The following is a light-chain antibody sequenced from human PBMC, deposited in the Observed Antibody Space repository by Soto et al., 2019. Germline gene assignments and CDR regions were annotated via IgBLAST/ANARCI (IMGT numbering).Light chain of an antibody. V-gene: IGLV2-8*01. CDR3: SSHAGSKRV. CDR1: SSDVGGYNY. J-gene: IGLJ1*01. CDR2: EVN. Sequence: QSVLTQPPSASGSPGQSVTISCTGTSSDVGGYNYVSWYQQHPGKAPKLMIYEVNKRPPGVPDRFSGSKSGNTASLTVSGLQAEDEGDYYCSSHAGSKRVFGTGTKLTVL.